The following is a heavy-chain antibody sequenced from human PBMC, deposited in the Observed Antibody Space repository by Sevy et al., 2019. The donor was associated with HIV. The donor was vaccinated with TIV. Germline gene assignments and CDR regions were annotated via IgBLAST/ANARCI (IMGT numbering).Heavy chain of an antibody. V-gene: IGHV3-7*01. CDR2: IKQDGSEN. Sequence: GGSLRLSCAASGFTFSSYWMSWVRQAPGKGLEWVANIKQDGSENYYVDSVKGRFTISRDNAKNSLYLQMNSLRAEDTAVYYCAREAQQLVRGYHYGMDVWGQGTTVTVSS. CDR3: AREAQQLVRGYHYGMDV. D-gene: IGHD6-13*01. J-gene: IGHJ6*02. CDR1: GFTFSSYW.